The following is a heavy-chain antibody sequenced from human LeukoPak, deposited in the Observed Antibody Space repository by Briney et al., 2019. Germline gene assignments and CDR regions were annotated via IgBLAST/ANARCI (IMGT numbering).Heavy chain of an antibody. CDR3: ARETKTTGFYFEL. V-gene: IGHV1-18*01. CDR1: GYTYINYG. J-gene: IGHJ4*02. D-gene: IGHD4-17*01. CDR2: ISAYSGST. Sequence: ASVKVSCKASGYTYINYGISWVRQAPGQGLEWMGWISAYSGSTNYAQKFQGRVTMTTDTSTTTVYMELRSLRSDDTAVYFCARETKTTGFYFELWGQGTLLTVSS.